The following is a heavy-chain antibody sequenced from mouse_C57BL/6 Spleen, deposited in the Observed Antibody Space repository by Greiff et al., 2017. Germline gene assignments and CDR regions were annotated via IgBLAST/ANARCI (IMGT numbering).Heavy chain of an antibody. J-gene: IGHJ3*01. V-gene: IGHV1-5*01. CDR1: GYTFTSSW. CDR3: TNYYGSSLFAY. Sequence: EVQVVESGTVLARPGASVKMSCKTSGYTFTSSWMHWVKQRPGQGLAWIGAIYPGNSDTSYNQKFKGKAKLTAITSASTAYMELSSLTNEDSAVYYCTNYYGSSLFAYWGQGTLVTVSA. CDR2: IYPGNSDT. D-gene: IGHD1-1*01.